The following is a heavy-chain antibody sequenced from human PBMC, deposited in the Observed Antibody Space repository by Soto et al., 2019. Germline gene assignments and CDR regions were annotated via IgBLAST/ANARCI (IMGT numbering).Heavy chain of an antibody. CDR1: GGTFSSYA. J-gene: IGHJ6*02. D-gene: IGHD2-2*01. Sequence: QVQLVQSGAEVKKPGSSVKASCKASGGTFSSYAISWVRQAPGQGLEWMGGIIPIFGTANYAQKFQGRVTINADESTSTAYMELSSLRSEDTAVYYCARKGLVPAAIYYYGMDVWGQGTTVTVSS. CDR3: ARKGLVPAAIYYYGMDV. V-gene: IGHV1-69*12. CDR2: IIPIFGTA.